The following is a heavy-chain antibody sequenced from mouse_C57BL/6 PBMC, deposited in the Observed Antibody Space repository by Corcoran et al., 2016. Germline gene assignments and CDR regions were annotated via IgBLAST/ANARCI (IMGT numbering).Heavy chain of an antibody. CDR1: GYTFTDYY. J-gene: IGHJ2*01. CDR3: ARSRTTVVHFDY. D-gene: IGHD1-1*01. V-gene: IGHV1-19*01. Sequence: EVQLQQSGPVLVKPGASVKMSCKASGYTFTDYYMNWVKQSHGKSLEWIGVINPYNGGTSYNQKFKGKATLTVDKSSSTAYMELNSLTSEDSAVYYCARSRTTVVHFDYWGQGTTLTVSS. CDR2: INPYNGGT.